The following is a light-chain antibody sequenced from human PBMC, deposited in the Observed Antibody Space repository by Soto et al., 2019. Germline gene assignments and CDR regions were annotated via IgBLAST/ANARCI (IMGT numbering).Light chain of an antibody. CDR1: GSNIGNNY. V-gene: IGLV1-51*01. CDR2: DND. Sequence: QSVLTHSPSVSAAPGQKVTISCSGSGSNIGNNYVSWYQQLPGTAPKLLIYDNDKRPSGIPDRFSGSTSGTSATLGITGLQTGYEADYYCGTWNTRLSADVFGTGTKLTVL. CDR3: GTWNTRLSADV. J-gene: IGLJ1*01.